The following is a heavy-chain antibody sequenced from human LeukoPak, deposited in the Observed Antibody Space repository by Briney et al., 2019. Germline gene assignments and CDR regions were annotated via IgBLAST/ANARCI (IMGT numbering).Heavy chain of an antibody. CDR3: ARKQGGQLVNTRRWFDP. J-gene: IGHJ5*02. CDR1: GGSFSDYY. D-gene: IGHD6-13*01. Sequence: SETLSLTCAVYGGSFSDYYWSWIRQSPGKGLEWIGEINHSGNTYYNPSLKSRVTISLDTSKSQFSLKLTSVTAADTAVYYCARKQGGQLVNTRRWFDPWGQGTLVTVSS. V-gene: IGHV4-34*01. CDR2: INHSGNT.